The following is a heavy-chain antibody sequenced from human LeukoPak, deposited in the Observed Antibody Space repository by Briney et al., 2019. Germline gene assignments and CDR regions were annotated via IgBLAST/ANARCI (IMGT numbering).Heavy chain of an antibody. J-gene: IGHJ5*02. Sequence: PGGSLRLSCAASGLTFSSYEMNWVRQAPGKGLEWVSYISSSGSTIYYADSVKGRFTISRDNAKNSLYLQMNSLRAEDTAVYYCARGIGSQLRSGWFDPWGQGTLVTVSS. CDR2: ISSSGSTI. CDR3: ARGIGSQLRSGWFDP. CDR1: GLTFSSYE. V-gene: IGHV3-48*03. D-gene: IGHD3-3*01.